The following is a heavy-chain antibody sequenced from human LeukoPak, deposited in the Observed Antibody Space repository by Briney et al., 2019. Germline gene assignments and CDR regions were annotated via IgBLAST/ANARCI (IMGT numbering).Heavy chain of an antibody. Sequence: ASVKVSCKASGYTFISCAINWARQAPGQGLEYMGWIDTKTGNPTYAQGFTGRFVFSLDTSVSTAYLQISSLKAEDTAVYYCAIHPSDSSGYFSYWGQGALVTVSS. D-gene: IGHD3-22*01. CDR2: IDTKTGNP. CDR3: AIHPSDSSGYFSY. CDR1: GYTFISCA. V-gene: IGHV7-4-1*02. J-gene: IGHJ4*02.